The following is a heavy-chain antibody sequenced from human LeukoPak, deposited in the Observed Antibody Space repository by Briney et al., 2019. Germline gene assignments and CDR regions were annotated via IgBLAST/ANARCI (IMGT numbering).Heavy chain of an antibody. Sequence: GGSMRLSCVASGLPIADFAMHWVRQAPGKGLEWVSLISGDGVSTFYADSVKGRFSISRDNSKNSLYLEMNSLRTEDAAMYYCAKESGKFDYWGQGTLVAVSS. CDR1: GLPIADFA. CDR2: ISGDGVST. J-gene: IGHJ4*02. V-gene: IGHV3-43*02. CDR3: AKESGKFDY.